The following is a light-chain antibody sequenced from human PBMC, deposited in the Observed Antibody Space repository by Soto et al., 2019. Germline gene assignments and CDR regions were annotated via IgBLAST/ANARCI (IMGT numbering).Light chain of an antibody. V-gene: IGLV7-46*01. CDR1: TGAVTSNHH. CDR2: DTS. Sequence: QTVVTQEPSLTVSPGGTVTLTCSSSTGAVTSNHHPYWFQQKAGQAPRTLIYDTSNKHSWTPARFSGSLLGDKAALTLSGAQPEDEAQYYCLLSYNAARVFGGGTKLTVL. CDR3: LLSYNAARV. J-gene: IGLJ2*01.